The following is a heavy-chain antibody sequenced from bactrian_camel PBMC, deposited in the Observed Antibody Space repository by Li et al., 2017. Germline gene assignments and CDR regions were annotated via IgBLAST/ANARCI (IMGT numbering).Heavy chain of an antibody. Sequence: VQLVESGGGLAQPRESLRLSCVVSGLTFSGYAMSWVRQAPGKGLQWVSRINKAGYTTHQTDSVKGRFTTSRDNAKNTLYLQLNSLKSEDAAAYYCATMFLGLWFDHWGQGTQVTVS. V-gene: IGHV3S31*01. CDR1: GLTFSGYA. D-gene: IGHD4*01. CDR2: INKAGYTT. CDR3: ATMFLGLWFDH. J-gene: IGHJ4*01.